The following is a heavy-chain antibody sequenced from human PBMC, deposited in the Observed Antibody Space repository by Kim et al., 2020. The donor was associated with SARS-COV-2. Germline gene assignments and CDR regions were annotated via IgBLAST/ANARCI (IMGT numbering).Heavy chain of an antibody. Sequence: GGSLRLSCAASGFTFSSYAMSWVRQAPGKGLEWVSAISGSGGSTYYADSVKGRFTISRDNSKNTLYLQMNSLRAEDTAVYYCAKALQHSSSPGYYYYYGMDVWGQGTTVTVSS. J-gene: IGHJ6*02. CDR1: GFTFSSYA. V-gene: IGHV3-23*01. CDR2: ISGSGGST. CDR3: AKALQHSSSPGYYYYYGMDV. D-gene: IGHD6-6*01.